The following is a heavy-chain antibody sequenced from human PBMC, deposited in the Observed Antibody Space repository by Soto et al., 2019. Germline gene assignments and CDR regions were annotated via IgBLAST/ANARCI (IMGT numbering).Heavy chain of an antibody. J-gene: IGHJ6*02. CDR2: ISGSGGST. D-gene: IGHD2-2*03. V-gene: IGHV3-23*01. Sequence: GGSLRLSCAASGFTFSSYAMSWVRQAPGKGLEWVSAISGSGGSTYYADSVKGRFTISRDNSKNTLYLQMNSLRAEDTAVYYCAKGLGIVVVPAATAAPYYYYGMDVWGQGTTVTVSS. CDR1: GFTFSSYA. CDR3: AKGLGIVVVPAATAAPYYYYGMDV.